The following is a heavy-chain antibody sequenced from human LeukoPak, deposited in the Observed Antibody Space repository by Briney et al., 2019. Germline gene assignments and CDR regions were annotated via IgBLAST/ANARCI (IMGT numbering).Heavy chain of an antibody. J-gene: IGHJ3*02. Sequence: GGSLTLSCTASGFTLSAYAMMWVRQAPGKGPEWVSAIRGGGGSAFYADSVKGRFTISRDNSKYTLFLQMNSLRAEDTAVYYCARDPNGDYIGAFDMWGAGTMVTVSS. V-gene: IGHV3-23*01. CDR2: IRGGGGSA. D-gene: IGHD4-17*01. CDR3: ARDPNGDYIGAFDM. CDR1: GFTLSAYA.